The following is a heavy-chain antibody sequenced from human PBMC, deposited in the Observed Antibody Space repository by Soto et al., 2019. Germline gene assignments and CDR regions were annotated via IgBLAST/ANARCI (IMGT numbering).Heavy chain of an antibody. J-gene: IGHJ5*02. CDR2: ESPDHGNV. CDR1: GYTFTDYD. D-gene: IGHD4-17*01. CDR3: AVTIGS. V-gene: IGHV1-8*01. Sequence: QVRVVPSGAEVKKPGASVRVSCKTSGYTFTDYDINWVRQAPGQGLEWMGWESPDHGNVGYAQQVESRVTMTSDISISTVFLELTNLRSEDTSVYYCAVTIGSWGQGTKVTVSS.